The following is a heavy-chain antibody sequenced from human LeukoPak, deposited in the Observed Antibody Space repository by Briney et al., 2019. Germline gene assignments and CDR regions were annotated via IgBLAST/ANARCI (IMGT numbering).Heavy chain of an antibody. CDR2: ISGSGGST. V-gene: IGHV3-23*01. CDR1: GFTFSSYG. J-gene: IGHJ3*02. Sequence: GGSLRLSCAASGFTFSSYGMSWVRQAPGKGLEWVSAISGSGGSTYYADSVKGRFTISRDNSKNTLYLQMNSLRAEDTAVYYCANSLLRYFDWLLNDAFDIWGQGTMVTVSS. CDR3: ANSLLRYFDWLLNDAFDI. D-gene: IGHD3-9*01.